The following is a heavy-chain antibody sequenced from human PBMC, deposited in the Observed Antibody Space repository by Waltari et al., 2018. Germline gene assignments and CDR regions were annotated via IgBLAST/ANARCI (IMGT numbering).Heavy chain of an antibody. J-gene: IGHJ6*03. D-gene: IGHD6-19*01. CDR1: GGSFSGYY. Sequence: QVQLQQWGAGLLKPSETLSLTCAVYGGSFSGYYWSWIRQPPSKGLEWIGEINHSGSTNYNPFLKNRVTISVDASKNQLSLRLRSVIAADTAVYYCARSFLAVAGTGYYYMDGWGKGTTVTVSS. CDR3: ARSFLAVAGTGYYYMDG. CDR2: INHSGST. V-gene: IGHV4-34*01.